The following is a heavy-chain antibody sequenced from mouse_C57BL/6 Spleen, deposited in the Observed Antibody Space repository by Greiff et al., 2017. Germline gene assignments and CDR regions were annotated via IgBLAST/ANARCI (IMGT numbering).Heavy chain of an antibody. Sequence: VKLMESGAELVRPGASVTLSCKASGYTFTDYEMHWVKQTPVHGLEWIGAIDPETGGTAYNQKFKGKAILTADKSSSTAYMELRSLTSEDSAVYYCTRSPYGNYEDYAMDYWGQGTSVTVSS. J-gene: IGHJ4*01. V-gene: IGHV1-15*01. D-gene: IGHD2-1*01. CDR2: IDPETGGT. CDR3: TRSPYGNYEDYAMDY. CDR1: GYTFTDYE.